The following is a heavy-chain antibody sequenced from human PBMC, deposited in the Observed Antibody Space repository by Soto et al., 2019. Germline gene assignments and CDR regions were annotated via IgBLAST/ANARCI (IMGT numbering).Heavy chain of an antibody. CDR3: AGGRDYSKGGDH. Sequence: EVQLVDSGGGLVQPGGSLRLSCAASGFSVSNYNMNWVRQAPGKGPEWVSIITVGDVTYYADSVKGRFTISRDISRNTVYLQMNSLRGDDTAVYYCAGGRDYSKGGDHWGQGTLVIGSS. D-gene: IGHD4-4*01. V-gene: IGHV3-66*01. CDR2: ITVGDVT. CDR1: GFSVSNYN. J-gene: IGHJ4*02.